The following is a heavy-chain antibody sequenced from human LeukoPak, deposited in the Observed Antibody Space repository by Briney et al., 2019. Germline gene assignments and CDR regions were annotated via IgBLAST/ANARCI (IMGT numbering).Heavy chain of an antibody. J-gene: IGHJ5*02. CDR2: INHSGST. CDR3: ARCHYYGSGSYSGWFDP. CDR1: GGSFSGYY. V-gene: IGHV4-34*01. D-gene: IGHD3-10*01. Sequence: SETLSLTCAVSGGSFSGYYWSWIRQPPGKGLEWIGEINHSGSTNYNPSLKSRVTISVDTSKNQFSLKLSSVTAADTAVYYCARCHYYGSGSYSGWFDPWGQGTLVTVSS.